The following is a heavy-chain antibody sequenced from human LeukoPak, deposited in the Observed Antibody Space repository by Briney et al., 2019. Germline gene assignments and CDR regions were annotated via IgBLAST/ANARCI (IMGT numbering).Heavy chain of an antibody. V-gene: IGHV1-3*01. CDR3: ARTKTDYYDSNGYFDY. CDR1: GYTFTSYA. Sequence: ASVKVSCKASGYTFTSYAMHWVRQAPGQRLEWMGWINAGNGNTKYSQKFQGRVTITRDTSASTAYMELSSLRSEDTAVYYCARTKTDYYDSNGYFDYWGQGTLVTVPS. J-gene: IGHJ4*02. D-gene: IGHD3-22*01. CDR2: INAGNGNT.